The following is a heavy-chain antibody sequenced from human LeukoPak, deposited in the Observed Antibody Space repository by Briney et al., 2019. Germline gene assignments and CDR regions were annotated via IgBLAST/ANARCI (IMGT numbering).Heavy chain of an antibody. CDR1: GFTFGSYR. D-gene: IGHD2-2*01. V-gene: IGHV3-48*02. J-gene: IGHJ3*02. CDR2: ISRSSSMI. Sequence: GGSLRLSCAASGFTFGSYRMNWVRQAPGKGLEWVSYISRSSSMIYYADSVKGRFTISRDNAKNSLYLQMNSLRDEDTAVYYCAREVPYQLLSGEGFDIWGQGTMVTVSS. CDR3: AREVPYQLLSGEGFDI.